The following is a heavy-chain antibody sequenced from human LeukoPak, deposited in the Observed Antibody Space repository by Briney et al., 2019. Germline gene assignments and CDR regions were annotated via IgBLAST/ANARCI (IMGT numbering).Heavy chain of an antibody. CDR3: ARHSYSDGYNLWSAFDI. CDR1: GYSFTSYW. Sequence: GESLKISCKGSGYSFTSYWIGWVRQMPGKGLEWMGIIYPGDSDTRYSPSFQGQVTISADKSISTAYLQWSSLKASDTAMYYCARHSYSDGYNLWSAFDIWGQGTMVTVSS. D-gene: IGHD5-24*01. J-gene: IGHJ3*02. V-gene: IGHV5-51*01. CDR2: IYPGDSDT.